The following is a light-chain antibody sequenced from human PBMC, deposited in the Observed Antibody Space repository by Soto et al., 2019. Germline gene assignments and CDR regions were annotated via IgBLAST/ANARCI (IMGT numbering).Light chain of an antibody. CDR2: DAS. V-gene: IGKV1-5*01. CDR3: QQYNSYPWT. CDR1: QSISSW. Sequence: DIQMTQSPSTLSASVGDRVTITCRASQSISSWLAWYQQKPGKAPKLLIYDASSLESGVPSRFSGSGSGTEFTLTISSLQPDDFATYYCQQYNSYPWTFGQGNKVHIK. J-gene: IGKJ1*01.